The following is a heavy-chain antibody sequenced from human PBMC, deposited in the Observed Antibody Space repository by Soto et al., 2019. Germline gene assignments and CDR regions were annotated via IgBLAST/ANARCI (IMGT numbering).Heavy chain of an antibody. J-gene: IGHJ4*02. Sequence: PGESLKISCKGSGYSFTSYWIGWVRQMPGKGLEWMGIIYPGDSDTRYSPSFQGQVTISADKSISTAYLQWSSLKASDTAMYYCARRFQMVRGLYELDYWGQGTLVTVSS. CDR2: IYPGDSDT. V-gene: IGHV5-51*01. CDR3: ARRFQMVRGLYELDY. CDR1: GYSFTSYW. D-gene: IGHD3-10*01.